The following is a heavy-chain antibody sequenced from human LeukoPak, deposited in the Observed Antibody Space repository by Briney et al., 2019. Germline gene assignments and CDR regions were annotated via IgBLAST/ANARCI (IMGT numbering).Heavy chain of an antibody. D-gene: IGHD3-22*01. CDR2: ISGSGSST. J-gene: IGHJ6*04. CDR3: AKCIPEYDSSGAVDV. CDR1: GFTFSSYE. V-gene: IGHV3-23*01. Sequence: GGSLRLSCAASGFTFSSYEMNWVRQAPGKGLEWVSAISGSGSSTYYADSVKGRFTISRDNSKNSLYLQMNSLRAEDTAVYYCAKCIPEYDSSGAVDVWGKGTMVTVSS.